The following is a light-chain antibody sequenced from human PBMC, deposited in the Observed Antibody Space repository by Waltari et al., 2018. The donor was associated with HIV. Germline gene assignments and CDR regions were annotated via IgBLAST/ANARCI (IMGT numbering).Light chain of an antibody. V-gene: IGLV2-14*01. Sequence: QSALTQPASVSGSPGQSITISCTGTSSDVGGYNYVSWYQQHPGKAPKLMIYDVSKRPAGVSNRFSGSKSGKTASLTISGLQAEDEADYYCSSPQVFGTGTKVTVL. CDR2: DVS. J-gene: IGLJ1*01. CDR3: SSPQV. CDR1: SSDVGGYNY.